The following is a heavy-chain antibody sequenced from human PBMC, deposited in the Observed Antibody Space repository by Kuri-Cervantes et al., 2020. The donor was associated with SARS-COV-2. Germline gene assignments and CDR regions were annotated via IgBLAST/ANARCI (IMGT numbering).Heavy chain of an antibody. D-gene: IGHD3-10*01. V-gene: IGHV1-69*04. Sequence: SVKVSCKASGGTFSSYDISWVRQAPGQGLEWMGRIIPILGIANYAQKFQGRVPITADKSTSTAYMELSSLRSEDTAVYYCASSRGENLDYWGQGTLVTVSS. CDR1: GGTFSSYD. CDR2: IIPILGIA. CDR3: ASSRGENLDY. J-gene: IGHJ4*02.